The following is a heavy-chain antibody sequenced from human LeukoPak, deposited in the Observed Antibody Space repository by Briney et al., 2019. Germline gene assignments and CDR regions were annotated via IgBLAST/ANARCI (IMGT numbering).Heavy chain of an antibody. V-gene: IGHV5-51*01. J-gene: IGHJ6*02. CDR3: ARKIRGDYYGMDV. Sequence: GESLKISCKGSGYSFTSYWIGWVRQMPGKGLEWMGIIYPGDSDTRYSPSFQGQVTISADKSISTAYLQWSSQKASDTAMYYCARKIRGDYYGMDVWGQGTTVTVSS. D-gene: IGHD3-16*01. CDR2: IYPGDSDT. CDR1: GYSFTSYW.